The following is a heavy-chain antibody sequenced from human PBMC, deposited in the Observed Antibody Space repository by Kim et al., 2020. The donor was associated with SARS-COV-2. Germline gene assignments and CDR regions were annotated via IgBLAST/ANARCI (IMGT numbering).Heavy chain of an antibody. CDR3: AREPARRADY. D-gene: IGHD1-1*01. J-gene: IGHJ4*02. Sequence: GGSLRLSCAASGFIFSTYDMSSVRQAPGKGLEWISAVTRDGSTFYADSVKGRFTISRDNSKNMLFLQMDSLKIEDTAVYYCAREPARRADYWGQGTLVTVSS. V-gene: IGHV3-23*01. CDR1: GFIFSTYD. CDR2: VTRDGST.